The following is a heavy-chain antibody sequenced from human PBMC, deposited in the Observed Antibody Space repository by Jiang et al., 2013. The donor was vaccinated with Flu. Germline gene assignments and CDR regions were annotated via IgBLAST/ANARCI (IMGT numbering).Heavy chain of an antibody. Sequence: TLSLTCAVSGGSISSDNIWTWVRQSPGKGLEWVGEIDHTGNTNNNPSLMSRVAISIDKSKNQFSLEMRSVTAADTAVYYCASKIGRTWYGYWGQGTLVTVSS. CDR2: IDHTGNT. D-gene: IGHD6-13*01. CDR1: GGSISSDNI. CDR3: ASKIGRTWYGY. V-gene: IGHV4-4*02. J-gene: IGHJ4*02.